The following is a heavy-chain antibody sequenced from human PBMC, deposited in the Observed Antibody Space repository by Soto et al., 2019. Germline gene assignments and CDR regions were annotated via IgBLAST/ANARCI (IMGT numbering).Heavy chain of an antibody. CDR3: ARGGYYYYYYYGMDV. CDR1: GFTFSSYA. D-gene: IGHD5-12*01. Sequence: EVQLLESGGGLVQPGGSLRLSCAASGFTFSSYAMSWVRQAPGKGLEWVSAISGSGGSTYYADSVKGRFTISIDNSKNTLYLQMNSLRAEDTAVYYCARGGYYYYYYYGMDVWGQGTTVTVSS. CDR2: ISGSGGST. V-gene: IGHV3-23*01. J-gene: IGHJ6*02.